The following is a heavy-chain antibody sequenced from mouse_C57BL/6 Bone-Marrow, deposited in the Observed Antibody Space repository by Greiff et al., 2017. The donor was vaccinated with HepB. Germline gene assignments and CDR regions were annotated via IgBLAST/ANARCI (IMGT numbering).Heavy chain of an antibody. CDR1: GFTFTDYY. J-gene: IGHJ4*01. CDR2: IRNKANGYTT. V-gene: IGHV7-3*01. CDR3: ARYYRVYYGSSYAMDY. Sequence: EVKLMESGGGLVQPGGSLSLSCAASGFTFTDYYMSWVRQPPGKALEWLGFIRNKANGYTTEYSASVKGRFTISRDNSQSILYLQMNALRAEDSATYYCARYYRVYYGSSYAMDYWGQGTSVTVSS. D-gene: IGHD1-1*01.